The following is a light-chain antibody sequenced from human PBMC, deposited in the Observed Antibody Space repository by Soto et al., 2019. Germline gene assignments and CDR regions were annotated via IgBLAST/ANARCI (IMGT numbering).Light chain of an antibody. V-gene: IGLV2-14*01. CDR2: DVS. CDR3: SSYTISNTLV. J-gene: IGLJ1*01. CDR1: SSDVGGYNY. Sequence: QCALTQPSSVSGSAGQSITISCTGTSSDVGGYNYVSWYQQYPGKAPKLMIYDVSNRPSGVSNRFSGSKSGNTASLTISGLQAEDEADYYCSSYTISNTLVFGSGTKVTVL.